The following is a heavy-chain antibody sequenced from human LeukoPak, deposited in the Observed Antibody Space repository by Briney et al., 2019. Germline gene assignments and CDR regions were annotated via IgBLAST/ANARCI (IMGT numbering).Heavy chain of an antibody. Sequence: ASVKVSCTASGGTFSSYAISWVRQAPGQGLEWMGGIIPIFGTANYAQKFQGRVTITADESTSTAYMELSSLRSEDTAVYYCAREITIFGVVIIGGHWFDPWGQGTLVTVSS. CDR2: IIPIFGTA. D-gene: IGHD3-3*01. CDR3: AREITIFGVVIIGGHWFDP. CDR1: GGTFSSYA. V-gene: IGHV1-69*13. J-gene: IGHJ5*02.